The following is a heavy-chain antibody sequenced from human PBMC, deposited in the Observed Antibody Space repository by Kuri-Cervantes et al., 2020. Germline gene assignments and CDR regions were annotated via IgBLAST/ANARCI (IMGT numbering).Heavy chain of an antibody. CDR3: AADPPTRVGATPHDAFDI. J-gene: IGHJ3*02. V-gene: IGHV1-3*02. CDR2: SNAGNGNT. CDR1: GYTFTSYA. D-gene: IGHD1-26*01. Sequence: ASVKVSCKASGYTFTSYAMHWVRQAPGQRLEWMGWSNAGNGNTKYSQEFQGRVTITRDTSASTAYMELSSLRSEDTAVYYCAADPPTRVGATPHDAFDIWGQGTMVTVSS.